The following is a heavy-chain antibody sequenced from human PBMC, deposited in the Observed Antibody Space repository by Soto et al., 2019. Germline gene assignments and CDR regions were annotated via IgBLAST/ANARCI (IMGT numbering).Heavy chain of an antibody. CDR1: GGSISSYY. V-gene: IGHV4-59*01. CDR3: AREGRHGMDV. J-gene: IGHJ6*02. Sequence: PSETLSLTCTVSGGSISSYYLSWIRQPPGKGLEWIGYIYYSGSTNYNPSLKSRVTISVDTSKNQFSLKLSSVTAADTAVYYCAREGRHGMDVWGQGTTVTVYS. CDR2: IYYSGST.